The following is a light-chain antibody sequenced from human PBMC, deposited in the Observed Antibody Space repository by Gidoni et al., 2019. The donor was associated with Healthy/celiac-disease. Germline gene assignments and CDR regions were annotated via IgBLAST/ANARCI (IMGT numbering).Light chain of an antibody. Sequence: SYELTQPPSVSVSPGQTARITCSGDALPKQYAYWYQQKLGQAPVRVIYKDSERPSGIPERFSGSSSGTTVTLTISGVQAEDEADYYCQSADSSGTYVVFGGGTKLTVL. J-gene: IGLJ2*01. CDR2: KDS. CDR1: ALPKQY. V-gene: IGLV3-25*03. CDR3: QSADSSGTYVV.